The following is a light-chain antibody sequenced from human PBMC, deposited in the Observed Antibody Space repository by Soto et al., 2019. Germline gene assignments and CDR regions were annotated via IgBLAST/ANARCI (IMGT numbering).Light chain of an antibody. CDR3: QQYNNWPLWT. CDR1: QSVSSY. J-gene: IGKJ1*01. Sequence: ERVLTQSPATLSLSPGERDTLSCMASQSVSSYLAWYQQKPGQAPRLLIYDASNRATGIPARFSGSGSGTEFTLTISSLQSEDFAVYYCQQYNNWPLWTFGQGTKVDIK. V-gene: IGKV3D-15*01. CDR2: DAS.